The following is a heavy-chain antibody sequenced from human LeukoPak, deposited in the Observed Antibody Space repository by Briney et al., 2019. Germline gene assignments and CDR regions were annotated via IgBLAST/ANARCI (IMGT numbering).Heavy chain of an antibody. V-gene: IGHV4-34*01. CDR1: GGSFSGYY. Sequence: SETLCLTCAVYGGSFSGYYWSWIRQPPGKGLEWIGEINHSGSTNYNPSLKSRVTISVDKSKNQFSLKLSSVTAADTAVYYCARLEDYYGSGSPYYYYYYMDVWGKGTTVTISS. J-gene: IGHJ6*03. CDR2: INHSGST. D-gene: IGHD3-10*01. CDR3: ARLEDYYGSGSPYYYYYYMDV.